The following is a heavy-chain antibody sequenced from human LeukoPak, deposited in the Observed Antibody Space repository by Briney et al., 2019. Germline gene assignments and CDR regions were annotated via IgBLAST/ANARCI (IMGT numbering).Heavy chain of an antibody. Sequence: GTSLRLSCAASGFPLSSYGMHWVRQAPGKGLEWVARLVYDARSDYANSVKGRFSISRDGSKNTLFLDMSNLRVEDTALYYCARDLSAAFDFWGQGVLVTVSS. V-gene: IGHV3-33*01. J-gene: IGHJ4*02. D-gene: IGHD6-19*01. CDR2: LVYDARS. CDR1: GFPLSSYG. CDR3: ARDLSAAFDF.